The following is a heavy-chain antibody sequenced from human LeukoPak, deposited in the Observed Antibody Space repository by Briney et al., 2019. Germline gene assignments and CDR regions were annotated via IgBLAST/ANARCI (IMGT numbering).Heavy chain of an antibody. V-gene: IGHV3-53*05. Sequence: PGGSLRLSCAASGFTVSSNYMSWVRQAPGEGLEWVSVIYSGVSTHHADSVKGRFIISRDNSKNTLYLQMNSLRAEDTAVYYCAKEGRGGFDIWGQGTMVTVSS. CDR3: AKEGRGGFDI. CDR2: IYSGVST. D-gene: IGHD3-16*01. J-gene: IGHJ3*02. CDR1: GFTVSSNY.